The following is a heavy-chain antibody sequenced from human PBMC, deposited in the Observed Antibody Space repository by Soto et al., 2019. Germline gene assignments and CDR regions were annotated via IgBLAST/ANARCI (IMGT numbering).Heavy chain of an antibody. Sequence: PGGSLRLSCAASGFTFSSYGMHWVRQAPGKGLEWVAVISYDGSNKYYADSVKGRFTISRDNSKNTLYLQMNSLRAEDTAVYYCAKSGGFSYDYYYYGMDVWGQGTTVTVSS. CDR1: GFTFSSYG. CDR2: ISYDGSNK. V-gene: IGHV3-30*18. D-gene: IGHD6-19*01. CDR3: AKSGGFSYDYYYYGMDV. J-gene: IGHJ6*02.